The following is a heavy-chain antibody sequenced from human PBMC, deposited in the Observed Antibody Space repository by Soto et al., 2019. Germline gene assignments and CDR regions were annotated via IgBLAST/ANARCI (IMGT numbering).Heavy chain of an antibody. CDR2: IYPDDSDT. D-gene: IGHD2-15*01. V-gene: IGHV5-51*01. CDR1: GYSFTSYW. CDR3: ARPYCSGGSCYYYGMDV. J-gene: IGHJ6*02. Sequence: GESLKISCKGSGYSFTSYWIGWVRQMPGKGLEWMGIIYPDDSDTRYSPSFQGQVTISADKSISTAYLQWSSLKASDTAMYYCARPYCSGGSCYYYGMDVWGQGTTVTVSS.